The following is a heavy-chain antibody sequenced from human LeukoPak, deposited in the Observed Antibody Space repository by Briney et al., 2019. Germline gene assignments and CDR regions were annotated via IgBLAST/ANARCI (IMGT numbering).Heavy chain of an antibody. CDR1: GGSVSSGTYY. V-gene: IGHV4-61*01. D-gene: IGHD3-22*01. CDR2: IYYSGNT. CDR3: ARDRYHYDSSGYYFDH. Sequence: SETLSLTCTVSGGSVSSGTYYWSWIRQPPGRGLEWIGYIYYSGNTNYSPSLKSRVTISVDTSKNQLSLKLSSVTAADTAVYYCARDRYHYDSSGYYFDHWGQGTLVTVSS. J-gene: IGHJ4*02.